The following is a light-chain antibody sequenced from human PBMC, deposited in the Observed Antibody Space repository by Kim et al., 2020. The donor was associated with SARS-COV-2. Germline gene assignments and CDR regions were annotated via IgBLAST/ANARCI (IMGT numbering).Light chain of an antibody. CDR3: LQHNTYPIT. CDR1: QDIRND. Sequence: ASVGDRVTITCRSSQDIRNDLGWYQQNPGGAPKRLIYGASSLQSGVPSRFSGSGSGTEFTLTISSLQPEDFATYFCLQHNTYPITFGQRTRLEIK. CDR2: GAS. V-gene: IGKV1-17*01. J-gene: IGKJ5*01.